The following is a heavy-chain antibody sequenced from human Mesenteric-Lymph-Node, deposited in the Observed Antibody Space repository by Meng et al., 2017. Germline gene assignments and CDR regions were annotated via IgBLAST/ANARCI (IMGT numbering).Heavy chain of an antibody. CDR3: AKEGARIGSPLFDY. V-gene: IGHV3-23*01. Sequence: GESLKISCAASGFTFSSYSMSWVRQAPGKGLEWVSGIPASGDSTYYEDSVKGRFTISRDNSKNTLFLQMNSLRAEDTAVYYCAKEGARIGSPLFDYWGQGTLVTVSS. CDR1: GFTFSSYS. J-gene: IGHJ4*02. CDR2: IPASGDST. D-gene: IGHD1-26*01.